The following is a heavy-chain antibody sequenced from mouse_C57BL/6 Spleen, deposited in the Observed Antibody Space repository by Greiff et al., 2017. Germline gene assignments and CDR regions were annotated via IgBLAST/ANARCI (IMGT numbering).Heavy chain of an antibody. CDR1: GYTFTSYW. J-gene: IGHJ2*01. Sequence: QVQLQQSGAELVKPGASVKLSCKASGYTFTSYWMHWVKQRPGQGLEWIGMIHPNSGSTNYNEKFKSKATLTVDKSSSTAYMQLSSLTSEDSAVYYCASPIYDGYYFYFDYWGQGTTLTVSS. D-gene: IGHD2-3*01. CDR3: ASPIYDGYYFYFDY. V-gene: IGHV1-64*01. CDR2: IHPNSGST.